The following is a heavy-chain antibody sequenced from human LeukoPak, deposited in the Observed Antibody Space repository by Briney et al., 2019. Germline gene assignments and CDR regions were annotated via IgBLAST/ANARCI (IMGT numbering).Heavy chain of an antibody. Sequence: GASVKVSCKASGYTFNSYYMHWVRQAPGQGLEWMGIINPSGDFTSYAQKFQGRVTMTKDTSTSTVYMELSSLRSGDTAVFYCARDAMTSVTTSPYYFDYWGQGTLATVSS. J-gene: IGHJ4*02. V-gene: IGHV1-46*02. CDR3: ARDAMTSVTTSPYYFDY. D-gene: IGHD4-17*01. CDR1: GYTFNSYY. CDR2: INPSGDFT.